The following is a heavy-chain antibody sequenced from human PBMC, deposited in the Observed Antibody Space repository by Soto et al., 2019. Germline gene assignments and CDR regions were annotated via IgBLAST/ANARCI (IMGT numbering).Heavy chain of an antibody. CDR1: GYTFTGYY. D-gene: IGHD3-22*01. CDR2: INPNSGGT. CDR3: ARGSYYYDSSGSPFDY. V-gene: IGHV1-2*04. Sequence: QVQLVQSGAEVKKPGASVKVSCKASGYTFTGYYMHWVRQAPGQGLEWMGWINPNSGGTNYAQKFQGWVTMTRDTCVSAAYMELSRLRSDDTAVYYCARGSYYYDSSGSPFDYWGQGTLVTVSS. J-gene: IGHJ4*02.